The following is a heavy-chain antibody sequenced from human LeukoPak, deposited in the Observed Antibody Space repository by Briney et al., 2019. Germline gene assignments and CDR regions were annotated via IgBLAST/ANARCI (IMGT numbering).Heavy chain of an antibody. CDR1: GYTFTSYD. J-gene: IGHJ4*02. CDR3: ASGRYSSGWYPIDY. V-gene: IGHV1-8*01. Sequence: ASVNVSCKASGYTFTSYDINWVRQATGQGLEWMGWMNPNSGNTGYAQKFQGRVTMTRNTSISTAYMELSSLRSEDTAVYYCASGRYSSGWYPIDYWGQGTLVTVSS. CDR2: MNPNSGNT. D-gene: IGHD6-19*01.